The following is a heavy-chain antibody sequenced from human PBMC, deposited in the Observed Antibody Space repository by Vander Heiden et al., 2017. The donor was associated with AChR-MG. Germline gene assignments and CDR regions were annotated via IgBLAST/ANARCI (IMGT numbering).Heavy chain of an antibody. CDR1: GFPFSSDA. V-gene: IGHV3-23*01. J-gene: IGHJ4*02. D-gene: IGHD6-19*01. CDR3: AKRYSSGWSFDS. Sequence: EVRLLESGGGLVQPGGSLRLSWAASGFPFSSDAMTWVRQAPGKGLEWVSAISGGGGSTYYADSVKGRFTISRDNSKNTLYLQMNSLRAEDTAVYYCAKRYSSGWSFDSWGQGTLVTVSS. CDR2: ISGGGGST.